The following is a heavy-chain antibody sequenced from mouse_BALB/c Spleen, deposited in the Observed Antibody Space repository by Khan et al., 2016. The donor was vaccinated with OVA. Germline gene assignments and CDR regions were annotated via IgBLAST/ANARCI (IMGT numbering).Heavy chain of an antibody. D-gene: IGHD1-1*01. CDR3: ATSYFYGYYFDY. Sequence: DVQLVESGGGLVQPGGSRKLSCAASGFTFNNYGMHWVRQAPEKGLEWVAYISGDSNTIYYVDSVKGRFTISRDNPKNTLFLQMTSLMSEDMAMYYCATSYFYGYYFDYWGPGTTLTVS. CDR1: GFTFNNYG. J-gene: IGHJ2*01. CDR2: ISGDSNTI. V-gene: IGHV5-17*02.